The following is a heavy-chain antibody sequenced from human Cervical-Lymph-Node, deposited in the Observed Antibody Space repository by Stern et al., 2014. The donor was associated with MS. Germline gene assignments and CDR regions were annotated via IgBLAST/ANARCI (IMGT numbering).Heavy chain of an antibody. CDR1: GYIFTGYY. J-gene: IGHJ6*02. V-gene: IGHV1-2*02. D-gene: IGHD3-3*01. CDR2: INPKTGGT. Sequence: LVESGAEVKKPGASVKVSCKTSGYIFTGYYIQRERQAPGQGLEWMAWINPKTGGTKYAQKFQGRVTMSRDTSISTAYVELSSLTSDDTAVYYCARDQRGITIFGVVTDYYYLGMDVWGQGTTVTVSS. CDR3: ARDQRGITIFGVVTDYYYLGMDV.